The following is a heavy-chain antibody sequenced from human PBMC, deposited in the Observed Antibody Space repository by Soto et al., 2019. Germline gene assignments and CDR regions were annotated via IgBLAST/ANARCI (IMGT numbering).Heavy chain of an antibody. CDR1: GVSIGSNYY. D-gene: IGHD6-19*01. V-gene: IGHV4-4*02. CDR2: MSHIGSV. J-gene: IGHJ4*02. Sequence: QVLLQESGPGLVQPSGTLSLSCVVSGVSIGSNYYWGWVRQPPGKGLEWLGDMSHIGSVNYNPSLNSRGTISMDKSQNQFSLKLDSMTAADTAVYYCARRLGWYAVDYWGQGTLVIVSS. CDR3: ARRLGWYAVDY.